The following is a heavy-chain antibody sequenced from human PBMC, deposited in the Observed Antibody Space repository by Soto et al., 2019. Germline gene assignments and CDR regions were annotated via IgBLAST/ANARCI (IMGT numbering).Heavy chain of an antibody. Sequence: ASETLSLTCTVSGGSISSSSYYWGWIRQPPGKGLEWIGSIYYSGSTYYNPSLKSRVTISVDTSKNQFSLKLSSVTAADTAVYYCASGKSGFVVVPRIDYWGQGTLVTVSS. V-gene: IGHV4-39*01. CDR2: IYYSGST. CDR3: ASGKSGFVVVPRIDY. D-gene: IGHD2-2*01. CDR1: GGSISSSSYY. J-gene: IGHJ4*02.